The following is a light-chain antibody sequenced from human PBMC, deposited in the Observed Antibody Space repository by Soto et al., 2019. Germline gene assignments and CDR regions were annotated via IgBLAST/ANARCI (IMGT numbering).Light chain of an antibody. V-gene: IGKV3-15*01. CDR3: QQYNKWPIT. Sequence: ETVMTQSPATLSVSPGAGAPLSCRASQTINNNLAWYPQKPGQAPRLLIYGASRRATGVPARFSGSGSGTEFTLTISSLQSEDFAVYYCQQYNKWPITFGQGTRLEIK. J-gene: IGKJ5*01. CDR2: GAS. CDR1: QTINNN.